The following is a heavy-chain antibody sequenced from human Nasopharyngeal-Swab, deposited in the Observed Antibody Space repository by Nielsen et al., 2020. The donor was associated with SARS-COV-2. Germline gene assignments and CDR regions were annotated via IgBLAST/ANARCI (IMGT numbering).Heavy chain of an antibody. Sequence: WIRQPPGKGLEWIGEIYHSGSTNYNPSLKSRVTISVDKSKNQFSLKLSFVTAADTAVYYCARCSGWDRRNDYWGQGTLITVSS. CDR3: ARCSGWDRRNDY. J-gene: IGHJ4*02. V-gene: IGHV4-4*02. D-gene: IGHD6-19*01. CDR2: IYHSGST.